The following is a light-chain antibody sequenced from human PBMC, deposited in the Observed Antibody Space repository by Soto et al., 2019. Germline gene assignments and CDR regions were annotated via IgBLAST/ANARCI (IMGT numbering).Light chain of an antibody. CDR3: HQYDSLPFT. Sequence: DIVLSQSPDSLTVSLGERATISRKSSQSLFHNSNERDYIAWFQQKAGQPPKLLIYWASTRESGVPDRFSGSGSGTDFTLTISSLQAEDVAVYYCHQYDSLPFTFGPGTKVDIK. J-gene: IGKJ3*01. CDR2: WAS. CDR1: QSLFHNSNERDY. V-gene: IGKV4-1*01.